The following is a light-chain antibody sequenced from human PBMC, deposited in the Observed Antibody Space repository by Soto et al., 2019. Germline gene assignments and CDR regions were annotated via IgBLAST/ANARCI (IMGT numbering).Light chain of an antibody. CDR3: MQGTHWPIT. CDR2: KVS. CDR1: QSLVHSDGMAY. J-gene: IGKJ5*01. Sequence: DVVITQFPLSLPVTLGQPASISCRSNQSLVHSDGMAYFSWSQQRPGRSPRRLIYKVSNRDSGVPARFSGSGSGTDFALKISRVEAEDVGVYYCMQGTHWPITFGQGTRLEIK. V-gene: IGKV2-30*02.